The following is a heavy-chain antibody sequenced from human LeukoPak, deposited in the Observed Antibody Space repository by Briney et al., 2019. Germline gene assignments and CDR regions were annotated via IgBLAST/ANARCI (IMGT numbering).Heavy chain of an antibody. D-gene: IGHD2-15*01. CDR3: GSSEDGYIDY. J-gene: IGHJ4*02. Sequence: GVSLRLFCAASVFTFVKHYLHWVRQAPGTGLLWVSRISTDGTTELYADPVRGRFTISRDNPENTLYLQMNSLRGEDTAVYYCGSSEDGYIDYWGQGTLVTVSS. V-gene: IGHV3-74*01. CDR2: ISTDGTTE. CDR1: VFTFVKHY.